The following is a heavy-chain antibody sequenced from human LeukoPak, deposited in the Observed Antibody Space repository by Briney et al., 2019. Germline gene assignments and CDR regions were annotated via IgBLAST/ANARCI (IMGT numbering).Heavy chain of an antibody. V-gene: IGHV3-21*01. CDR3: ARDDSSGYYCFDY. D-gene: IGHD3-22*01. J-gene: IGHJ4*02. CDR2: ISSSSSYI. Sequence: PGRSLRLSCAASGFTFSSYNMNWVRQAPGKGLEWVSSISSSSSYIYYADSVKGRFTISRDNAKNSLYLQMNSLRAEDTAVYYCARDDSSGYYCFDYWGQGTLVTVSS. CDR1: GFTFSSYN.